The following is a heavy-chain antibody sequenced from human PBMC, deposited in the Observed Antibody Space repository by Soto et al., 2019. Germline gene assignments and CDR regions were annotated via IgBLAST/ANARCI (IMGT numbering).Heavy chain of an antibody. CDR1: GGTFSIYA. V-gene: IGHV1-69*12. CDR2: IIPMSGAT. Sequence: QVQLVQSGAEVKKPGSSVKVSCKASGGTFSIYALSWVRQAPGQGLEWMGGIIPMSGATNYAQTFQGRVTFTADESTHTASLELTSLRSEDTPVYYCARGGPENDYWGQGTRVTVSS. J-gene: IGHJ4*02. D-gene: IGHD1-26*01. CDR3: ARGGPENDY.